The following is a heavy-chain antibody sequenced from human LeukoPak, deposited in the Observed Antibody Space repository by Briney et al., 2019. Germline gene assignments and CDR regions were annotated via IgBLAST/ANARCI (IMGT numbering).Heavy chain of an antibody. CDR3: AKDNRRWSLDY. D-gene: IGHD2-15*01. V-gene: IGHV3-30*18. CDR1: GFTFSSYG. Sequence: AGGSLRLSCAASGFTFSSYGMHWVRQAPGKGLEWVAVISYDGSNKYYADSVKGRFTISRDNSKNTLYLQMNSLRAEDTAMYYCAKDNRRWSLDYWGQGTLVTVSS. J-gene: IGHJ4*02. CDR2: ISYDGSNK.